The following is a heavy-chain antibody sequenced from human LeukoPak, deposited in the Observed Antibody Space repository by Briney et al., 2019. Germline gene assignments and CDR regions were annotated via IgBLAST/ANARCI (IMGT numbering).Heavy chain of an antibody. CDR3: AKGYSSIWYAEY. CDR1: GFTFGDYA. J-gene: IGHJ4*02. D-gene: IGHD6-13*01. Sequence: GGSLRLSCTASGFTFGDYAMSWVRQAPGKGLEWVSTISGSGSSTYYADSVKGRFTISRDNSKNTLYLQMNSLRAEDTAVYYCAKGYSSIWYAEYWGQGTLVTVSS. V-gene: IGHV3-23*01. CDR2: ISGSGSST.